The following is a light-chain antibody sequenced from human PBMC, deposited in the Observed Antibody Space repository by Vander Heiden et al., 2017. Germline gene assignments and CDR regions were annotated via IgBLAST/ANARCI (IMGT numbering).Light chain of an antibody. J-gene: IGLJ3*02. Sequence: QSVLTQPPSASGTPGPRVTISCSGSSSKFGGNYVYLYQQLPGTAPNLLIYRNNPRPSGVPGRFSGSKSGTSASLAISGLRSEDEADYYCAAWDDSLRGVFGGGTKLTVL. CDR2: RNN. V-gene: IGLV1-47*01. CDR3: AAWDDSLRGV. CDR1: SSKFGGNY.